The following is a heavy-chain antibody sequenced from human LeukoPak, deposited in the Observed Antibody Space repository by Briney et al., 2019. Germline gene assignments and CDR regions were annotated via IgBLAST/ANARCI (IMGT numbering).Heavy chain of an antibody. J-gene: IGHJ4*02. CDR2: ISGSGGST. Sequence: GRSLRLSCAASGFTFSSYAMSWVRQAPGKGLEWVSAISGSGGSTYYADSVKGWFTISRDNSKNTLYLQMNSLRAEDTAVYYCAKEGKWFGKSFDYWGQGTLVTVSS. CDR3: AKEGKWFGKSFDY. D-gene: IGHD3-10*01. CDR1: GFTFSSYA. V-gene: IGHV3-23*01.